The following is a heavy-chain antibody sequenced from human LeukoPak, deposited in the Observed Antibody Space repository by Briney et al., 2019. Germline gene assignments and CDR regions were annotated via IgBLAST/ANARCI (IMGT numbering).Heavy chain of an antibody. CDR2: ISSSSSYI. D-gene: IGHD2-2*01. CDR3: ARDRSGASTSSYYYYYYMDV. CDR1: GFTFSSYS. J-gene: IGHJ6*03. V-gene: IGHV3-21*01. Sequence: PGGSLRLSCAASGFTFSSYSMNWVRQAPGKGLEWVSSISSSSSYIYYADSVKGRFTISRDNAKNSLYLQMNSLRAEDTAVYYCARDRSGASTSSYYYYYYMDVWGKGTTVTISS.